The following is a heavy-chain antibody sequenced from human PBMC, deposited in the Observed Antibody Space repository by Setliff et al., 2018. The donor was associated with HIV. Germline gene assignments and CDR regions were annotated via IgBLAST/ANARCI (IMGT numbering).Heavy chain of an antibody. J-gene: IGHJ6*03. V-gene: IGHV4-61*01. CDR1: GASIGSSTYY. CDR2: IYYSGST. Sequence: SETLSLTCTVSGASIGSSTYYWGCIRQPPGKGLEWIGYIYYSGSTNYNPSLKSRVTISVDTSKNQFSLKLSSVTAADTAVYYCARDHHGARRDYYYYMDVWGKGTTVTVSS. CDR3: ARDHHGARRDYYYYMDV.